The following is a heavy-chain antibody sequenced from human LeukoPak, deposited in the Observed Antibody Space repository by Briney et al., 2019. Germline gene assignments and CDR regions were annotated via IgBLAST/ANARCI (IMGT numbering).Heavy chain of an antibody. D-gene: IGHD2-15*01. J-gene: IGHJ4*02. V-gene: IGHV3-9*01. CDR2: ISWNSGSI. CDR1: GFTFDDYA. Sequence: GGSLRLSCAASGFTFDDYAMHWVRQAPGKGLEWVSGISWNSGSIGYADSVKGRFTISRDNAKNSLYLQMNSLRAEDTALYYCAKDGRAVVAATFDYWGQGTLVTVSS. CDR3: AKDGRAVVAATFDY.